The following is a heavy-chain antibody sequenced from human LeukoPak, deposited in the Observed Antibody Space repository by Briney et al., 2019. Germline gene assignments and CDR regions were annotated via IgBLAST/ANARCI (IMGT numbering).Heavy chain of an antibody. CDR3: ARDPRTVRI. Sequence: GGSLRLSCAASRFTFSSYVMSWVRQAPGKGLEWVSAISDSGGSTYYADSVKGRFTISRDNSKNTLYLQMDSLRVEDTAIYYCARDPRTVRIWGQGTLVTVSS. J-gene: IGHJ4*02. CDR2: ISDSGGST. CDR1: RFTFSSYV. D-gene: IGHD1-1*01. V-gene: IGHV3-23*01.